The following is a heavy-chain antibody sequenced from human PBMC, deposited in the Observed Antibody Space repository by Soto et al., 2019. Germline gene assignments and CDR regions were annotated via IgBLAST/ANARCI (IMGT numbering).Heavy chain of an antibody. V-gene: IGHV4-59*01. CDR1: GGSISSYY. CDR3: ARVLLGRGNWFDP. Sequence: KPSETLSLTCTVSGGSISSYYWSWIRQPPGKGLEWIGYIYYSGSTNYNPSLKSRVTISVDTSKNQFSLKLSSVTAADTAVYYCARVLLGRGNWFDPWGQATLVTVSS. CDR2: IYYSGST. J-gene: IGHJ5*02. D-gene: IGHD1-1*01.